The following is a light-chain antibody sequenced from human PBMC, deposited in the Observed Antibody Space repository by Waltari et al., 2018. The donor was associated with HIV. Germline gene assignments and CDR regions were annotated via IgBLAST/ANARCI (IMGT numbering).Light chain of an antibody. CDR1: SSNIGGGNY. Sequence: QSVLTQSPSASGTPGQRVIISCSGSSSNIGGGNYVNSYQRLPGTAPKLLIYKHNQRPSGVPDRFSGSKSGTSASLAISGLRSEDEADYYCAAWDDSLNGVVFGGGTKLTVL. J-gene: IGLJ2*01. CDR3: AAWDDSLNGVV. V-gene: IGLV1-47*01. CDR2: KHN.